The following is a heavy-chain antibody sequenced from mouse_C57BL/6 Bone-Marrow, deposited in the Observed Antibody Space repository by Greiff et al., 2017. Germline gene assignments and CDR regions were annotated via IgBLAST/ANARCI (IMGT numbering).Heavy chain of an antibody. CDR3: ARSTTVVSHWYFDV. V-gene: IGHV1-50*01. Sequence: QVQLQQPGAELVKPGASVTLSCKASGYTFTSYWMQWVKQTPGQGLEWIGEIDPSDSYTTYNQKFKGKATLTVDTSSSTAYMQLSSLTSEDSAVYYCARSTTVVSHWYFDVWGTGSTVTVSS. J-gene: IGHJ1*03. CDR1: GYTFTSYW. D-gene: IGHD1-1*01. CDR2: IDPSDSYT.